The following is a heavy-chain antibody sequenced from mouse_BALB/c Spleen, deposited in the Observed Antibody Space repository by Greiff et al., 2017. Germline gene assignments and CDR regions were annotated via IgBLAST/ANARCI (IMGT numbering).Heavy chain of an antibody. Sequence: VQLQQPGAELVKPGAPVKLSCKASGYTFTSYWMNWVKQRPGRGLEWIGRIDPSDSETHYNQKFKDKATLTVDKSSSTAYIQLSSLTSEDSAVYYCARYLEAMDYWGQGTSVTVSS. CDR2: IDPSDSET. J-gene: IGHJ4*01. V-gene: IGHV1-69*02. CDR3: ARYLEAMDY. CDR1: GYTFTSYW.